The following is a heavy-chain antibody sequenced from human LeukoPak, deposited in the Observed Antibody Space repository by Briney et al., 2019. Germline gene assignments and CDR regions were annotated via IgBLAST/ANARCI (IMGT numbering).Heavy chain of an antibody. CDR1: GGSISSGGYY. Sequence: SQTLSLTCTVSGGSISSGGYYWSWIRQHPGKGLVWLGNIYYSGSTYYNPSLKSRVTISVDTSKNQFSLKLSSVTAADTAVYYCASWGRLLWFGELLEGGDYWGQGTLVTVSS. CDR2: IYYSGST. CDR3: ASWGRLLWFGELLEGGDY. D-gene: IGHD3-10*01. V-gene: IGHV4-31*03. J-gene: IGHJ4*02.